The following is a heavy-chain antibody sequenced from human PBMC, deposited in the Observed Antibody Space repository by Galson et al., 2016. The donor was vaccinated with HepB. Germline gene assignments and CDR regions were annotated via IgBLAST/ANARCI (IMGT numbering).Heavy chain of an antibody. CDR3: VRGTNAWQGVDY. D-gene: IGHD3-3*01. CDR2: FRPALRCT. Sequence: SLRLSCAASGFSFSNYCIHLVRQAPGKGLVLVSLFRPALRCTDSADSVTGRFTISSDNAKNTLSLQMDRLRGDDTAVYYCVRGTNAWQGVDYWGQGTLVTVSS. J-gene: IGHJ4*02. V-gene: IGHV3-74*01. CDR1: GFSFSNYC.